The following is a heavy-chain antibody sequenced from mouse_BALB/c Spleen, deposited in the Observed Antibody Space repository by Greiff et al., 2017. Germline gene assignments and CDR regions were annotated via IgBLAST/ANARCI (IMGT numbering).Heavy chain of an antibody. CDR1: GFTFSSFG. CDR2: ISSGSSTI. D-gene: IGHD1-1*01. Sequence: EVQVVESGGGLVQPGGSRKLSCAASGFTFSSFGMHWVRQAPEKGLEWVAYISSGSSTIYYADTVKGRFTISRDNPKNTLFLQMTSLRSEDTAMYYCARRGIYYYGSSPYYAMDYWGQGTSVTVSS. CDR3: ARRGIYYYGSSPYYAMDY. V-gene: IGHV5-17*02. J-gene: IGHJ4*01.